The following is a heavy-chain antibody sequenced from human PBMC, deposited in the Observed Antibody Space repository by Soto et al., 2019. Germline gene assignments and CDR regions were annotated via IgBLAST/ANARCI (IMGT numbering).Heavy chain of an antibody. D-gene: IGHD3-3*01. Sequence: EVQLLESGGGLVQPGGSLRLSCAASGFTFSSYAMSWVRQAPGKGLEWVSAISGSGGSTYYADSVKGRFTISRDNSKNTLYLQMNSLRAEDTAVYYCAKGSFGVVIMAPYYFDCWGQGTLVTVSS. V-gene: IGHV3-23*01. CDR3: AKGSFGVVIMAPYYFDC. CDR2: ISGSGGST. J-gene: IGHJ4*02. CDR1: GFTFSSYA.